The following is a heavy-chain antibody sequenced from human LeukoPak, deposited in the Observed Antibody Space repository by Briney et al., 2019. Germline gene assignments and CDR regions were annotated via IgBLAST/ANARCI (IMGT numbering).Heavy chain of an antibody. V-gene: IGHV1-24*01. CDR1: GYTLTELS. Sequence: GASVKVSCKVSGYTLTELSMHWVRQAPGKGLEWMGGFDPEDGETIYAQKFQGRVTITADKSSSTADMELSSLRSEDTAVYYCGRSARYSPKEYYFDYWGQGTLVTVSS. D-gene: IGHD3-16*02. J-gene: IGHJ4*02. CDR3: GRSARYSPKEYYFDY. CDR2: FDPEDGET.